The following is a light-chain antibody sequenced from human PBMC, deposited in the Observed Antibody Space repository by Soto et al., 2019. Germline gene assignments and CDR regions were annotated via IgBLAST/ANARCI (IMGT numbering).Light chain of an antibody. CDR1: QSVGSSY. J-gene: IGKJ2*01. CDR3: QPYGSSPPYT. Sequence: EIVLTQSPGTLSLSPGERATLSCRASQSVGSSYLAWYQQKPGQAPRLLIYGASSRATGITDRFSGSGSGTDFTLTISRLEPEDFAVYYCQPYGSSPPYTFGQGTKLEIK. V-gene: IGKV3-20*01. CDR2: GAS.